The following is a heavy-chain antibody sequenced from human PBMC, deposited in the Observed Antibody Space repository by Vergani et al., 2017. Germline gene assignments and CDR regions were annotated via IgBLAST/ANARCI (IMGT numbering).Heavy chain of an antibody. Sequence: QVQLQQWGPGLLKTSETLSLTCAVSGAAFNSYYWTWIRQSPGRGLEWIGEIDDKGKSICNPTLKSRVTMSVDNSKRQFSLNVTSVTAADSAMYYCVRRDFWVGPRTFDFWGAGTPVTVSS. CDR3: VRRDFWVGPRTFDF. V-gene: IGHV4-34*01. CDR2: IDDKGKS. J-gene: IGHJ3*01. CDR1: GAAFNSYY. D-gene: IGHD3-3*01.